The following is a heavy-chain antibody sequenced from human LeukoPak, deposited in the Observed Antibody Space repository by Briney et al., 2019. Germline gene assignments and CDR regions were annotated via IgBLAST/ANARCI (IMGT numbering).Heavy chain of an antibody. V-gene: IGHV4-39*07. CDR1: GGSISSSSYY. Sequence: PSETLSLTCTVSGGSISSSSYYWGWIRQPPGKGLEWIGSIYYSGSTDYNPSLKSRVTMSLDTSKNQFSLNLNSVTAADTAVYYCARAVISFGGAVAKGFDCWGQGTLVTVSS. J-gene: IGHJ4*02. D-gene: IGHD3-16*01. CDR2: IYYSGST. CDR3: ARAVISFGGAVAKGFDC.